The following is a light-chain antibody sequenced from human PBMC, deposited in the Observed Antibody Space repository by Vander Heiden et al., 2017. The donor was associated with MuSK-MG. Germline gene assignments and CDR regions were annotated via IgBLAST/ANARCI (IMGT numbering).Light chain of an antibody. CDR2: GNRDGSH. J-gene: IGLJ2*01. CDR1: SGHSSYT. V-gene: IGLV4-69*01. Sequence: QLVLTQSPSASASLGASVKLTCTLSSGHSSYTIAWHQQQPEKGPRYLMKGNRDGSHNKGDGIPDRFSGSSSGAERYLIISSLQSEDEADYDCQTWDTGNHEGFGGGTKLTV. CDR3: QTWDTGNHEG.